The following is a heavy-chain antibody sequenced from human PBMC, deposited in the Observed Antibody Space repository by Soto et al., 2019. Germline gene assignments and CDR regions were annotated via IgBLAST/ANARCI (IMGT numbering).Heavy chain of an antibody. CDR1: GGPICTNY. CDR2: ISDGGST. J-gene: IGHJ1*01. D-gene: IGHD2-2*01. CDR3: AGYCSIFFWTQHQY. Sequence: LSLTCKISGGPICTNYGTWNRQPTAKGPEWIGYISDGGSTNYNPSLKSRVTISVDTSKKQVSLKLSSVSAADTARYFCAGYCSIFFWTQHQY. V-gene: IGHV4-59*01.